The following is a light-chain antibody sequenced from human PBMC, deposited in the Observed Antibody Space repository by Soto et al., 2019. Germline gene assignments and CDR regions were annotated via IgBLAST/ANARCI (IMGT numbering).Light chain of an antibody. V-gene: IGKV3-15*01. CDR2: GAS. J-gene: IGKJ2*01. CDR3: QHYNNWPHT. CDR1: ESVSSH. Sequence: DIVLTQSPGTLSLSPGERATLSCRASESVSSHLAWYQQKPGLAPRLLIYGASTRATGVPARFIGSGSGTEFTLTISSLQSEDVAIYYCQHYNNWPHTFGQGTKVDI.